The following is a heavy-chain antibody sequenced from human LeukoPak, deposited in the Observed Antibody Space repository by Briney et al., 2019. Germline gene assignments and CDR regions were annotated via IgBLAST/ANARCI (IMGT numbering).Heavy chain of an antibody. CDR3: ASLGPSGARN. CDR1: GGSISSGGYY. Sequence: TLFLTCTVSGGSISSGGYYWSWIRQHPGKGLEWVGYIYYSGSTYYNPSLKSRITISVDTSKNQFSLKLTSVTAADTAVYYCASLGPSGARNWGQGTLVTVSS. D-gene: IGHD6-6*01. J-gene: IGHJ4*02. CDR2: IYYSGST. V-gene: IGHV4-31*03.